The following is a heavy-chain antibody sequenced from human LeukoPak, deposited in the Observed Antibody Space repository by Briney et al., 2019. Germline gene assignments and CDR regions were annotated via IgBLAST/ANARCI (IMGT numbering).Heavy chain of an antibody. CDR1: GFTFSGHW. CDR2: INQGGSDK. Sequence: GGSLRLSCAASGFTFSGHWMSWVRQAPGKGLEWVANINQGGSDKYYVDSVKGRFTISRDNANDLLYLQMNSLRGEDTAVYYCTRDRSRAEDDWGQGTLVTASS. V-gene: IGHV3-7*01. D-gene: IGHD1-14*01. CDR3: TRDRSRAEDD. J-gene: IGHJ4*02.